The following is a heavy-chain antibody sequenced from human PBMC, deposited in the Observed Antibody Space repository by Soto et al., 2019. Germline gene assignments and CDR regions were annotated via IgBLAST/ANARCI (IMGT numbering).Heavy chain of an antibody. CDR3: AKESMIVVVSSMDV. V-gene: IGHV3-30*18. J-gene: IGHJ6*02. D-gene: IGHD3-22*01. CDR2: ISYDGSNK. Sequence: SLRLSCAASGFTFSSYGMHWVRQAPGKGLEWVAVISYDGSNKYYADSVKGRFTISRDNSKNTLYLQMNSLRAEDTAVYYCAKESMIVVVSSMDVWGQGTTVTVSS. CDR1: GFTFSSYG.